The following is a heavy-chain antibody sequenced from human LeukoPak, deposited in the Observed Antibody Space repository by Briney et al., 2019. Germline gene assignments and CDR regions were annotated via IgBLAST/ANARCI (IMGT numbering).Heavy chain of an antibody. Sequence: ASVKVSCKASEYTFTVHYMHWVRQAPGQGLEWMGWINPNSGGTNYAQKFQGRVTMTRDTSISTAYMELSRLRSDDTAVYYCARGSSTLTNCFDPWGQGTLVTVSS. J-gene: IGHJ5*02. V-gene: IGHV1-2*02. CDR2: INPNSGGT. CDR3: ARGSSTLTNCFDP. CDR1: EYTFTVHY. D-gene: IGHD2-2*01.